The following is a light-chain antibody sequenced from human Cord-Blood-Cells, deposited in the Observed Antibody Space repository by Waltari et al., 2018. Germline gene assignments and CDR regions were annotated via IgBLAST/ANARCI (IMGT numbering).Light chain of an antibody. CDR1: SSNSGCNN. V-gene: IGLV1-47*01. CDR2: RNN. CDR3: AAWDDSLSGHV. Sequence: QTVLTEPPSASVTTEQRITIYRCVGSSNSGCNNVHWYQQLPRTAPKPLIYRNNQRPSGVPDRCSCSKSGTSASVAISGLRSEDEADYYCAAWDDSLSGHVFGGGTKLTVL. J-gene: IGLJ3*02.